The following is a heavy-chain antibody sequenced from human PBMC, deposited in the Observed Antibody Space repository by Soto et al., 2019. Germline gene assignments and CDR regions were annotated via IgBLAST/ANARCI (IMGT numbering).Heavy chain of an antibody. CDR3: AKHTTFYYDRTGPGDYFDY. D-gene: IGHD3-22*01. CDR2: ITGSGGIT. V-gene: IGHV3-23*01. Sequence: EVQLLESGGGLVQPGGSLRLSCAASGFTFSSNAMSWVRQVPGKGLEWVSGITGSGGITHYADSVKGRFTISRDNSRNTLHLQMNYLRVEDTAVYFCAKHTTFYYDRTGPGDYFDYWGQGTLVTVSS. CDR1: GFTFSSNA. J-gene: IGHJ4*02.